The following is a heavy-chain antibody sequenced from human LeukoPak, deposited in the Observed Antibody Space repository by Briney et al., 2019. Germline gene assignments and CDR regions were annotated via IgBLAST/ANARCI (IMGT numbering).Heavy chain of an antibody. Sequence: GESLKISCKGSGYSFTSYWIGWVRQMPGKGLEWMGIIYPGDSDTRYSPSFQGQVTISADKSISTAYPQWSSLKASDTAMYYCARGSQTIAAAGTEWFDPWGQGTLVTVSS. CDR3: ARGSQTIAAAGTEWFDP. V-gene: IGHV5-51*01. D-gene: IGHD6-13*01. J-gene: IGHJ5*02. CDR2: IYPGDSDT. CDR1: GYSFTSYW.